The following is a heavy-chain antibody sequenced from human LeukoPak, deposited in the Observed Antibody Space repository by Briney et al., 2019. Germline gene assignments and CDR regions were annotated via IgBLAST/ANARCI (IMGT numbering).Heavy chain of an antibody. CDR1: GFTFSNAW. D-gene: IGHD3-3*01. V-gene: IGHV3-7*01. J-gene: IGHJ4*02. Sequence: GGSLRLSCAASGFTFSNAWMSWVRQAPGKGLEWVANIKQDGSEKYYVDSVKGRFTISRDNAKNSLYLQMNSLRAEDTAVYYCARDLYDFWSGADYWGQGTLVTVSS. CDR2: IKQDGSEK. CDR3: ARDLYDFWSGADY.